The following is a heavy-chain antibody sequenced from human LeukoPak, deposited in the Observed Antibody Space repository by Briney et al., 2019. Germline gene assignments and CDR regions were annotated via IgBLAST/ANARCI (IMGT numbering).Heavy chain of an antibody. J-gene: IGHJ4*02. CDR3: TKGPAWDSSSWNPLYYFDY. D-gene: IGHD6-13*01. CDR1: GFTFSSYS. Sequence: GGSLRLSCAASGFTFSSYSMNWVRQAPGKGLEWVSSISSSSSYIYYADSVKGRFTISRDNAKNSLYLQMNSLRAEDTAVYYCTKGPAWDSSSWNPLYYFDYWGQGTLVTVSS. CDR2: ISSSSSYI. V-gene: IGHV3-21*01.